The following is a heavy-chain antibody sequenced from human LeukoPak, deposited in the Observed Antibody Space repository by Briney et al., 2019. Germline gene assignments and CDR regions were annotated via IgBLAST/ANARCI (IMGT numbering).Heavy chain of an antibody. CDR2: ISSSSSSYI. J-gene: IGHJ6*03. CDR3: ARDPARPPITKYYYYMDV. V-gene: IGHV3-21*01. Sequence: GGSLRLSCAASGFTFSTYSMNWVRQAPGKGLEWVSSISSSSSSYIYYADSVKGRFTISRDNAKNSLYLQMNSLRAEDTAVYYCARDPARPPITKYYYYMDVWGKGTTVTISS. D-gene: IGHD5-12*01. CDR1: GFTFSTYS.